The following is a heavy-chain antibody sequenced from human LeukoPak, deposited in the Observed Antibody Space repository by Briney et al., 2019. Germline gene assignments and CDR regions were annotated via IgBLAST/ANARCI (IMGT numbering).Heavy chain of an antibody. CDR1: GFTFDDYA. Sequence: GGSLRLSCAASGFTFDDYAMHWVRQAPGKGLEWVSGISWNSGSIGYADSVKGRFTISRDNAKNSLYLQMNSLRAEDTAVYYCARDKFYSSSYFDYWGQGTLVTVSS. CDR3: ARDKFYSSSYFDY. CDR2: ISWNSGSI. D-gene: IGHD6-13*01. V-gene: IGHV3-9*01. J-gene: IGHJ4*02.